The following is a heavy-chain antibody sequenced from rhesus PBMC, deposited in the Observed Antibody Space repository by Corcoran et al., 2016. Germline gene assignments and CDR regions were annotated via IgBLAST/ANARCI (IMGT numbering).Heavy chain of an antibody. CDR1: GYSISSGYD. D-gene: IGHD6-25*01. J-gene: IGHJ4*01. Sequence: QVQLQESGPGVVKPSETLSLTCAVSGYSISSGYDWSWIRQPPGKGLEWIGYIYGSSGSTNYNPSLKNRVTISKDTSKNQFSLKRSSVTAADTAVYYCARDGGSWKGYFDYWGQGVLVTVSS. V-gene: IGHV4-76*01. CDR2: IYGSSGST. CDR3: ARDGGSWKGYFDY.